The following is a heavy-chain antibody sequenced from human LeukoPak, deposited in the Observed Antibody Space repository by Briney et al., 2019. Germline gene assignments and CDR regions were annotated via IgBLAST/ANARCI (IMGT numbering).Heavy chain of an antibody. D-gene: IGHD5-24*01. Sequence: GSLRLSCAASGFTFSNAWMSWVRQAPGKGLEWIGYIYYSGSINYNPSLKSRVTISVDTSKDQFSLKLSSVTAADTAVYYCARDDGRRYGSRNYHYMDVWGKGTTVTVSS. J-gene: IGHJ6*03. CDR3: ARDDGRRYGSRNYHYMDV. CDR2: IYYSGSI. CDR1: GFTFSNAW. V-gene: IGHV4-59*01.